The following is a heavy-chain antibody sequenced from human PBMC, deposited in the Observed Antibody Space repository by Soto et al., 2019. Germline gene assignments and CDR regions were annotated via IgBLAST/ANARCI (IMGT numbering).Heavy chain of an antibody. CDR2: IIPIFGTA. CDR3: ARVGYSSSWYGSPLDY. V-gene: IGHV1-69*01. CDR1: GGTFSSYA. D-gene: IGHD6-13*01. Sequence: QVQLVQSGAEVKKPGSSVKVSCKASGGTFSSYAISWVRKAPGQGLEWMGGIIPIFGTANYAQQFQGRVTITADESTSTAYMELSSLRSEDTAVYYCARVGYSSSWYGSPLDYWGQGTLVTVSS. J-gene: IGHJ4*02.